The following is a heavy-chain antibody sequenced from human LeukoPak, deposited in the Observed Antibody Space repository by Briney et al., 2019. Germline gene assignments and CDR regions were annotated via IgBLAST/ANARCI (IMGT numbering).Heavy chain of an antibody. Sequence: GGSLRLSCTASGFTFGDYVMSWFRQAPGKGLEWVGLIRSKAYGGTKESGASVKGRSPISRNDSKSIAYLQMYSLKTEDTAVYYCTRGSAEMDTTTAYWGQGTLVTASS. CDR1: GFTFGDYV. CDR3: TRGSAEMDTTTAY. J-gene: IGHJ4*02. V-gene: IGHV3-49*03. CDR2: IRSKAYGGTK. D-gene: IGHD5-24*01.